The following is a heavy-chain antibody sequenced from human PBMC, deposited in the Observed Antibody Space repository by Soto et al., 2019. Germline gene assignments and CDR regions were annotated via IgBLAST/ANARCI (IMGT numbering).Heavy chain of an antibody. Sequence: QVQLQESGPGLVKPSETLSLTCTVSGGSVRSDYYYWSWIRQPPGKALEWIGYIYYSGSTNYNPSLKSRVTISLDTSKNQFSLRLRSVTAADSAVYYCARESYDSSGYYSRWFDPWGQGTLVTVSS. D-gene: IGHD3-22*01. J-gene: IGHJ5*02. V-gene: IGHV4-61*01. CDR1: GGSVRSDYYY. CDR2: IYYSGST. CDR3: ARESYDSSGYYSRWFDP.